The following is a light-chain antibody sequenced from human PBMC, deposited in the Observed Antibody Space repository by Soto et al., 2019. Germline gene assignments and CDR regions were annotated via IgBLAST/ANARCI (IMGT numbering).Light chain of an antibody. V-gene: IGKV3-15*01. Sequence: IVMTQSPATLSVYPGERATLSCRASQSVSINVAWYQQKPGQAPRLLFYGASTRATGIPGRFSGSGSGTEFILTINSLQSEDFALYYCQQHNDWPTFGQGTKVDIK. J-gene: IGKJ1*01. CDR3: QQHNDWPT. CDR2: GAS. CDR1: QSVSIN.